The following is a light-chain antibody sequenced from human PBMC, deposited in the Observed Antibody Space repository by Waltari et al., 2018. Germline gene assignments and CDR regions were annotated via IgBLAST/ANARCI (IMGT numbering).Light chain of an antibody. V-gene: IGLV2-14*01. CDR3: SSYTSGSTRYV. CDR2: EVS. CDR1: RRDVGGYDY. Sequence: QSALTQPASVSGSPGQSITIPCTGTRRDVGGYDYVSWYQQYPGKAPKLMIYEVSNRPSGVSNRFSGSKSGNTASLTISGLQAEDEADYYCSSYTSGSTRYVFGTGTKVTVL. J-gene: IGLJ1*01.